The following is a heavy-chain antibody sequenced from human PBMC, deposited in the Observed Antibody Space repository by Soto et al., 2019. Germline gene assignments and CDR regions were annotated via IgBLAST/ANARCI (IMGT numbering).Heavy chain of an antibody. D-gene: IGHD1-1*01. Sequence: GGSLRLSCAASGFTFSSYAMSWVRQTPGKGLDWVSSITGTGANTFYADSVKGRFTISRDNSKNMLFLQINSLRADDTAEYYCARGSRWTPFDYWGQGTLVTVS. J-gene: IGHJ4*01. V-gene: IGHV3-23*01. CDR1: GFTFSSYA. CDR3: ARGSRWTPFDY. CDR2: ITGTGANT.